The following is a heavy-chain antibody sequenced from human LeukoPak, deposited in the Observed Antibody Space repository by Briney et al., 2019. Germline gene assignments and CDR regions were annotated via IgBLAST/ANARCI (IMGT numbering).Heavy chain of an antibody. CDR1: GGSFSGYY. CDR3: ARDRGTYYDYVWGSYRQTNYFDY. J-gene: IGHJ4*02. D-gene: IGHD3-16*02. CDR2: INHSGST. Sequence: PSETLSLTCAVYGGSFSGYYWSWIRQPPGKGLEWIGEINHSGSTNYNPSLKSRVTISVDTPKNQFSLKLSSVTAADTAVYYCARDRGTYYDYVWGSYRQTNYFDYWGQGTLVTVSS. V-gene: IGHV4-34*01.